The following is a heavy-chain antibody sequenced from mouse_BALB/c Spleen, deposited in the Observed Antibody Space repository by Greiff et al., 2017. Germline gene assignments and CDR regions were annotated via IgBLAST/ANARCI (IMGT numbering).Heavy chain of an antibody. CDR1: GFSLTGYG. J-gene: IGHJ4*01. CDR3: ARDDGYYERMDY. D-gene: IGHD2-3*01. CDR2: IWGDGST. V-gene: IGHV2-6-7*01. Sequence: VKLVESGPGLVAPSQSLSITCTVSGFSLTGYGVYWVRQPPGKGLEWLGMIWGDGSTDYNSALKSRLSISKDNSKSQVFLKMNSLQTDDTARYYCARDDGYYERMDYWGQGTSVTVSS.